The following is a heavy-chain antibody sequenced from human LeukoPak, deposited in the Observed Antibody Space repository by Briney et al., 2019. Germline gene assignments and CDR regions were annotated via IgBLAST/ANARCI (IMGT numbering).Heavy chain of an antibody. J-gene: IGHJ6*02. CDR2: ISGSGGST. D-gene: IGHD3-16*01. Sequence: GGSLRLSCAASGFTFSSYAMSWVRQAPGKGLEWVSAISGSGGSTYYADSVKGRFTISRDNSKNTLYLQMNSLRAEDTAVYYCAKSEGEFPPHYYGMDVWGQGTTVTVSS. V-gene: IGHV3-23*01. CDR1: GFTFSSYA. CDR3: AKSEGEFPPHYYGMDV.